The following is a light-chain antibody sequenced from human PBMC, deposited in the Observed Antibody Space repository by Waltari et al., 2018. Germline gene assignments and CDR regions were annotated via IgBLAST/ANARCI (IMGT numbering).Light chain of an antibody. V-gene: IGLV2-11*01. J-gene: IGLJ3*02. CDR2: EVT. Sequence: SALTQPPSVSGSPGQSVTISCTGTPSDVGGYNYVSWYQHHPGKAPKLMIFEVTQRPSGVPDRFAGSKSANTASLTSSGLQAEDEADYYCCSFAGTYTWVFGGGTKVTVL. CDR1: PSDVGGYNY. CDR3: CSFAGTYTWV.